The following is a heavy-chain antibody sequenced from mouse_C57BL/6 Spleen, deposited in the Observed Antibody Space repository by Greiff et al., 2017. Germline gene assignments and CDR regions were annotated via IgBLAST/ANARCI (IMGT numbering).Heavy chain of an antibody. CDR1: GYTFTDYY. D-gene: IGHD1-1*01. V-gene: IGHV1-26*01. Sequence: EVQLQQSGPELVKPGASVKISCKASGYTFTDYYMNWVKQSHGKSLEWIGDINPNNGGTSYNQKFKGKATLTVDKSSSTAYMELRSLTSEDSAVYYCARNPNYDGSSLYYFDYWGQGTTLTVAS. CDR2: INPNNGGT. CDR3: ARNPNYDGSSLYYFDY. J-gene: IGHJ2*01.